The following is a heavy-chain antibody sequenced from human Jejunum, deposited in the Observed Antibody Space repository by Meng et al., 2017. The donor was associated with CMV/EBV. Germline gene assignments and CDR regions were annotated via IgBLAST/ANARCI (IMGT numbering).Heavy chain of an antibody. CDR2: VHYSGNT. CDR1: GGYISDYY. CDR3: GGDIAAAWMFY. Sequence: QGQRAESGPRLGQTSETLSLTCTVDGGYISDYYWSWIRQSPGKGLEWIGYVHYSGNTRYNPSLKSRVIISLDESKNKFSLKLSSVTAADTAVYYCGGDIAAAWMFYWGQGTLVTVSS. V-gene: IGHV4-59*01. J-gene: IGHJ4*02. D-gene: IGHD6-13*01.